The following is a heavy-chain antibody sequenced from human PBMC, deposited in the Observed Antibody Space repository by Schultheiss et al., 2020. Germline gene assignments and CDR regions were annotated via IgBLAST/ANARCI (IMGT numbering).Heavy chain of an antibody. CDR3: ASPYGDYGSDAFDI. CDR2: IYYSGST. J-gene: IGHJ3*02. Sequence: SETLSLTCTVSGGSISSGGYYWSWIRQHPGKGLEWIGYIYYSGSTNYNPSLKSRVTISVDTSKNQFSLKLSSVTAADTAVYYCASPYGDYGSDAFDIWGQGTMVTVSS. V-gene: IGHV4-61*08. D-gene: IGHD4-17*01. CDR1: GGSISSGGYY.